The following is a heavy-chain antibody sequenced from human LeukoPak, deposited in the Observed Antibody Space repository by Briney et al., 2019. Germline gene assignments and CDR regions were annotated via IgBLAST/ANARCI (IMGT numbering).Heavy chain of an antibody. CDR1: GFTFSSYA. D-gene: IGHD2-2*01. CDR3: ARDPGIVVVPAAMPYYYGMDV. CDR2: ISYDGSNK. J-gene: IGHJ6*02. V-gene: IGHV3-30-3*01. Sequence: GGSLRLSCAAPGFTFSSYAMYWVRQAPGEGLGWVAVISYDGSNKYYADSVKGRFTISRDNSKNTLYLQMNSLRAEDTAVYYCARDPGIVVVPAAMPYYYGMDVWGQGTTVTVSS.